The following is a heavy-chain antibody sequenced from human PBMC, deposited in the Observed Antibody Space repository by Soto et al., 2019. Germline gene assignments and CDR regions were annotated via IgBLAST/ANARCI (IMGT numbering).Heavy chain of an antibody. CDR2: IMPIFRTP. V-gene: IGHV1-69*12. Sequence: QVQLEQSGAEVKKPGSSVKVSCKASGGSFSNAAISWVRQAPGQGLEWMGGIMPIFRTPDYAQKFQGRVTLTADESTSTSYMELSGLRSDDTAIYYCARDKDRLQLGGNYYYILDVWGQGTTVTVSS. J-gene: IGHJ6*02. CDR3: ARDKDRLQLGGNYYYILDV. D-gene: IGHD5-12*01. CDR1: GGSFSNAA.